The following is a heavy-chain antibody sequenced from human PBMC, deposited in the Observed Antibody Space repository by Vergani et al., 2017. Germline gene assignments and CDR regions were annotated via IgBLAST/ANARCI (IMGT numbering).Heavy chain of an antibody. V-gene: IGHV4-34*01. CDR3: ARVLGAVDIVTPDDFDY. D-gene: IGHD5-12*01. Sequence: QVQLPQWGAGLLKPSETLSLTCAVYGGSFSGYYWSWIRQPPGKGLEWIGEINHSGSTNYNPSLKSRVTISVDTSKNQFSLKLSSVTAADTAVYYCARVLGAVDIVTPDDFDYWGQGTLVTVSS. J-gene: IGHJ4*02. CDR2: INHSGST. CDR1: GGSFSGYY.